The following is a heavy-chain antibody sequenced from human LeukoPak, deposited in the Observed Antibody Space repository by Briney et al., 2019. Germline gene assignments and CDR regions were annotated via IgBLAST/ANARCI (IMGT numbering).Heavy chain of an antibody. D-gene: IGHD2-2*01. V-gene: IGHV1-69*04. J-gene: IGHJ3*02. CDR2: IIPIFGIA. CDR1: GGTFSSYA. Sequence: SVKVSCKASGGTFSSYAISWVRQAPRQGLEWMGRIIPIFGIANYAQKFQGRVTITADKSTSTAYMELSSLRSEDTAVYYCASQSDIVVVPAATHDAFDIWGQGTMVTVSS. CDR3: ASQSDIVVVPAATHDAFDI.